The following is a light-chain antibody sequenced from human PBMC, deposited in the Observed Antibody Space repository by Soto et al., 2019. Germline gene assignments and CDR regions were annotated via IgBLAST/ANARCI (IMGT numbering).Light chain of an antibody. CDR1: SSDVGGYNY. J-gene: IGLJ1*01. Sequence: QSVLTQPPSASGSPGQSVAISCTGTSSDVGGYNYGSWYQQHPGKAPKLMIYEVNKRPSGVPDRFSGSKSGITASLTVSGLQAEDEADYYCGSYAGSSKVFGTGTKVTVL. CDR3: GSYAGSSKV. V-gene: IGLV2-8*01. CDR2: EVN.